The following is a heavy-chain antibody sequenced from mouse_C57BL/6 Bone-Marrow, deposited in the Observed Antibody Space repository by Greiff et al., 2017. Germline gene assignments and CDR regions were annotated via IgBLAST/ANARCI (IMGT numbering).Heavy chain of an antibody. V-gene: IGHV3-6*01. CDR2: ISYDGCN. CDR1: GYSITSGYY. Sequence: EVQLQQSGPGLVKPSQSLSLTCSVTGYSITSGYYWNWIRQFPGTKLEWMGYISYDGCNNYNPSLKNRISITRDTSKNQYFLKWKSMTTEYTATYYAAGEGYYFAYWGQGTTLTVSS. J-gene: IGHJ2*01. CDR3: AGEGYYFAY.